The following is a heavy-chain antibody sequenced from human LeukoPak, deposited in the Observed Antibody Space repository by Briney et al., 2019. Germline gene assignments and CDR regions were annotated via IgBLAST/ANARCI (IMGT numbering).Heavy chain of an antibody. V-gene: IGHV1-24*01. J-gene: IGHJ3*02. D-gene: IGHD1-1*01. CDR3: ATDRLEIYALHI. CDR2: XEPEEGAHGET. CDR1: GYSLSDLS. Sequence: ASVXVSXRVSGYSLSDLSIHWVRHVAAKXXXXXGGXEPEEGAHGETIFAQKFEDRLTLTEDTSADTAYMELVRLTSEDTAVYYCATDRLEIYALHIWGQGTAVTVSS.